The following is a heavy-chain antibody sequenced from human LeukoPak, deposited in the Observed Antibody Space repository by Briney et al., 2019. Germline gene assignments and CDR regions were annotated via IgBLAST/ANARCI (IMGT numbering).Heavy chain of an antibody. CDR1: GFTFSSYA. J-gene: IGHJ4*02. V-gene: IGHV3-66*01. CDR2: IYRGGST. D-gene: IGHD1-1*01. CDR3: ARGXLETAVKYFFDY. Sequence: GGSLRLSCTASGFTFSSYAMGWVRQTPGKGLEWVSTIYRGGSTYYADSVKGRFTISRDNSKNTVYLQINTLRVEDTAVYYYARGXLETAVKYFFDYWGQGTLITVSS.